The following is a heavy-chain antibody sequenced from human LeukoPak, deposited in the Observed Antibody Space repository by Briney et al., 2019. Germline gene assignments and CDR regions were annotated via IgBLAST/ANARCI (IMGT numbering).Heavy chain of an antibody. CDR1: GYTLSDYY. D-gene: IGHD1-26*01. CDR3: ARGGLPAFYYYMDV. J-gene: IGHJ6*03. CDR2: MNPNNGNT. V-gene: IGHV1-18*04. Sequence: GASVNVSCKASGYTLSDYYIHWIRQAPGQGLEWMGWMNPNNGNTNYAQKLQGRVTMTTDTSTSTAYMEPRSLRSDDTAVYYCARGGLPAFYYYMDVWGKGTTVTVSS.